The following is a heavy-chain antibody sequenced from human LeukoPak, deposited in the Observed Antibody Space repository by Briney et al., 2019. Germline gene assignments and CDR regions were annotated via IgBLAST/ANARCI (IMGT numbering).Heavy chain of an antibody. CDR2: ISSSSSYI. J-gene: IGHJ4*02. Sequence: GGSLRLSCAASGFTFSSYSMNWVRQAPGKGLEWVSSISSSSSYIYYEDSVKGRFTISRDNAKNSLYLQMNSLRAEDTAVYYCARGIPDYWGQGTLVTVSS. CDR3: ARGIPDY. CDR1: GFTFSSYS. D-gene: IGHD2-21*01. V-gene: IGHV3-21*01.